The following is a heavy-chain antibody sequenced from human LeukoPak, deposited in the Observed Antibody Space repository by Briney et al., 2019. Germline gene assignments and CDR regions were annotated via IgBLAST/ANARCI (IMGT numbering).Heavy chain of an antibody. V-gene: IGHV1-2*02. Sequence: ASVKVSCKASGYTFNDNFIHWVRQAPGQGPEWMGWIDPNSGDTRYTQKFQGRVTLTRDTSISTAYMELSSLTSDDTAVYYCARDRPTGQGDAFDIWGQGTMVTVSS. CDR1: GYTFNDNF. J-gene: IGHJ3*02. CDR2: IDPNSGDT. CDR3: ARDRPTGQGDAFDI.